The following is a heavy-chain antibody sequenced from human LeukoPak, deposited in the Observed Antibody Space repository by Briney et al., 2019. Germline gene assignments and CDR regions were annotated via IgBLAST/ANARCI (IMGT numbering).Heavy chain of an antibody. J-gene: IGHJ4*02. D-gene: IGHD6-13*01. CDR3: ARGVGSTWRTDY. CDR1: GFTFSSYG. Sequence: GGSLRLSCAASGFTFSSYGMHWVRQAAGKGLEWVALISKDGTNKYYGDSVKGRFTISRENSKNTLYLQMNSLTEQDTAVYFCARGVGSTWRTDYWGQGTLVIVSS. V-gene: IGHV3-33*01. CDR2: ISKDGTNK.